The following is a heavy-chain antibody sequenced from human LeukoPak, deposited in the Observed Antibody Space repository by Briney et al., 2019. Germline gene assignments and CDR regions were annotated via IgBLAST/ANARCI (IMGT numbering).Heavy chain of an antibody. D-gene: IGHD5-24*01. CDR2: INEDGSEK. CDR1: AFSFETYW. V-gene: IGHV3-7*01. CDR3: ARGETMDV. J-gene: IGHJ6*03. Sequence: GGSLRLSCVALAFSFETYWMSWVRQAPGKGPEWVANINEDGSEKHYVGSVRGRFTISRDNADNSLHLQMNSLRPEDMAVYYCARGETMDVWGKGTTVTVSS.